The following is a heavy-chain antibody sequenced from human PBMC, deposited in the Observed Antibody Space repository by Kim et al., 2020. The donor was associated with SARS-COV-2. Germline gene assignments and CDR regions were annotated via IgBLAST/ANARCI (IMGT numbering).Heavy chain of an antibody. CDR1: GFSLTTYW. J-gene: IGHJ4*02. CDR3: ALDFGGFYTY. Sequence: GGSLRLSCAVSGFSLTTYWMHWVRQVPGKGLVWVSRINEDGSIINYADAVKGRFTISRDNAKNTLYLQRSRLRAEDTVVFYCALDFGGFYTYWGQGTLVT. V-gene: IGHV3-74*01. D-gene: IGHD2-15*01. CDR2: INEDGSII.